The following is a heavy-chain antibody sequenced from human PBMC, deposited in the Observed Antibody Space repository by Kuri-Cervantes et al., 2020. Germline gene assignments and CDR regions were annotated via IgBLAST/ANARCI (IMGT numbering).Heavy chain of an antibody. CDR1: GFTFSIYG. CDR3: ATLPLGDDAFDI. CDR2: IRYDGSEK. J-gene: IGHJ3*02. Sequence: GESLKISCAASGFTFSIYGMHWVRQAPGKGLEWVAFIRYDGSEKYYVDSVKGRFTISRDNSKNTLYLQMNSLRAEDTAVYYCATLPLGDDAFDIWGQGTMVTVSS. V-gene: IGHV3-30*02. D-gene: IGHD3-16*01.